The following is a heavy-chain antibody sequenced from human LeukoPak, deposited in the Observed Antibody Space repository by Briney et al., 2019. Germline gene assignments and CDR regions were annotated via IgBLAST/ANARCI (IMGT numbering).Heavy chain of an antibody. D-gene: IGHD6-6*01. V-gene: IGHV3-11*01. CDR2: ISSSGSTI. CDR3: ARGGIAARPDYFDY. J-gene: IGHJ4*02. CDR1: GFTFSDYY. Sequence: AGGSLRLSCAASGFTFSDYYMSWIRQAPGKGLEWVSYISSSGSTIHYADSVKGRFTTSRDNAKNSLYLQMNSLRAEDTAVYYCARGGIAARPDYFDYWGQGTLVTVSS.